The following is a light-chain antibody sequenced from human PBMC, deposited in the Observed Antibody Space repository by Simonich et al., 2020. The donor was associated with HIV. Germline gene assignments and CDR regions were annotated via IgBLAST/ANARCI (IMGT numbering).Light chain of an antibody. CDR3: QQYNNWPIT. CDR1: QSVSSN. CDR2: GAS. V-gene: IGKV3-15*01. J-gene: IGKJ5*01. Sequence: ERVMTQSPATLSVSPGERATLSCRASQSVSSNLAWYQQKPGQAPRLLIYGASARATGIPARFSCSGSGTEFTLTISSMQSEDFADYYCQQYNNWPITFGQGTRLEIK.